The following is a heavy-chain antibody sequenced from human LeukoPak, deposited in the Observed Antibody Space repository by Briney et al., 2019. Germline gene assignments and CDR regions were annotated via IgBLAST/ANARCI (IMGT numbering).Heavy chain of an antibody. V-gene: IGHV4-30-2*01. CDR2: IYHSGST. CDR1: GGSISSGGYY. D-gene: IGHD6-13*01. J-gene: IGHJ5*02. Sequence: PSETLSLTCTVSGGSISSGGYYWSWIRQPPGKGLEWIGYIYHSGSTYYNPSLKSRVTISVDRSKNQFSLKLSSVTAADTAVYYCARADKIAAAAPFDPWGQGTLVTVSS. CDR3: ARADKIAAAAPFDP.